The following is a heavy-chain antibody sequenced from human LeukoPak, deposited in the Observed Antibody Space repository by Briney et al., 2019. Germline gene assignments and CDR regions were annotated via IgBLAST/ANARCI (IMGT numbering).Heavy chain of an antibody. V-gene: IGHV4-59*01. Sequence: SETLSLTCTVSGGSISSYYWSWIRQPPGKGLEWIGYIYYSGSTNYNPSLKSGVTISVDTSKNQFSLKLSSVTAADTAVYYCARDGSGWLYFDYWGQGTLVTVSS. CDR2: IYYSGST. D-gene: IGHD6-19*01. CDR3: ARDGSGWLYFDY. CDR1: GGSISSYY. J-gene: IGHJ4*02.